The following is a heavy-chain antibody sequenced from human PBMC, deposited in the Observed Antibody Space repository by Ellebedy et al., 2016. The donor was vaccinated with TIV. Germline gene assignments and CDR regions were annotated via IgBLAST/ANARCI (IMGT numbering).Heavy chain of an antibody. D-gene: IGHD2-2*01. CDR1: GGSISSYY. V-gene: IGHV4-59*01. Sequence: SETLSLTXTVSGGSISSYYWSWIRQPPGKGLEWIGYIYYSGSTNYNPSLKSRVTISVDTSKNQFSLKLSSVPAADTAVYCCAHSFVSSTSWAGGMDAWGQGATVTVSS. CDR2: IYYSGST. CDR3: AHSFVSSTSWAGGMDA. J-gene: IGHJ6*02.